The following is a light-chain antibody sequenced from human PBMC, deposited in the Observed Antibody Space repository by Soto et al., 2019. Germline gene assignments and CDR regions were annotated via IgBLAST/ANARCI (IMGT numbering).Light chain of an antibody. CDR1: QKSSPW. Sequence: DIEMVQSPSALSASVGDTVTITCRACQKSSPWLAWYQQKPGQAPKLLMYDVSSLKRGVPSRFSGSGSGTEFTLTISSLQPDDFATYYCQQYYDYSATFGQGTKVDIK. J-gene: IGKJ1*01. CDR3: QQYYDYSAT. V-gene: IGKV1-5*01. CDR2: DVS.